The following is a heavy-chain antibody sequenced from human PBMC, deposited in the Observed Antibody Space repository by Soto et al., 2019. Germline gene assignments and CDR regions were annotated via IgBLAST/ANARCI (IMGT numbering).Heavy chain of an antibody. D-gene: IGHD6-13*01. CDR3: ARDRRIAAAGAFDY. Sequence: ESGGGVVQPGRSLRLSCAASGFTFSSYAMHWVRQAPGKGLEWVAVISYDGSNKYYADSVKGRFTISRDNSKNTLYLQMNSLRAEDTAVYYCARDRRIAAAGAFDYWGQGTLVTVSS. CDR2: ISYDGSNK. CDR1: GFTFSSYA. V-gene: IGHV3-30-3*01. J-gene: IGHJ4*02.